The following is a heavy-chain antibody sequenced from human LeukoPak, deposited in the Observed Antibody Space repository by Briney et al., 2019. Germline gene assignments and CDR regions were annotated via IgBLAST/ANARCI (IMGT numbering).Heavy chain of an antibody. CDR3: ARGLELHSGYFQH. CDR1: GGTFSSYA. J-gene: IGHJ1*01. CDR2: IIPIFGTA. V-gene: IGHV1-69*05. D-gene: IGHD1-7*01. Sequence: SVKVSCKASGGTFSSYAISWVRQAPGQGLEWMGGIIPIFGTANYAQKFQGRVTITTDESTSTAYMELSSLSSEDTAVYYCARGLELHSGYFQHWGQGTLVTISS.